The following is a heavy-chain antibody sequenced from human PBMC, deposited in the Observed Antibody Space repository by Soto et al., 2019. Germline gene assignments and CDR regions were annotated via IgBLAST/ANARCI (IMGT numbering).Heavy chain of an antibody. V-gene: IGHV2-5*02. Sequence: QITLKESGPTLVEPTQTLTLTCSFSGFSLTNSGVGVGWFRQAPGKALECLGIIYWDNDRRYNPSLKTRLTITKDTSKNQVVLSMTYMEPVDTGTYYWALRVSYSAWDVGWFDSWGQGTPVTVS. D-gene: IGHD2-15*01. J-gene: IGHJ5*01. CDR3: ALRVSYSAWDVGWFDS. CDR2: IYWDNDR. CDR1: GFSLTNSGVG.